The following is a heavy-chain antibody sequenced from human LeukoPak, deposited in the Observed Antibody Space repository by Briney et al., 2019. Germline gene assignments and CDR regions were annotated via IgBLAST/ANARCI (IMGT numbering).Heavy chain of an antibody. CDR3: ARQRGHHFDF. V-gene: IGHV4-4*02. J-gene: IGHJ4*02. Sequence: PSETLSLTCAVSGGSISSSNYWSWVRQSPGMGLEWIGQVSLWGSTSYNPSLSRRVTISTDKSKNQFSLTLGFVPAAHTAVYYCARQRGHHFDFWGQGALVTVSS. D-gene: IGHD3-10*01. CDR2: VSLWGST. CDR1: GGSISSSNY.